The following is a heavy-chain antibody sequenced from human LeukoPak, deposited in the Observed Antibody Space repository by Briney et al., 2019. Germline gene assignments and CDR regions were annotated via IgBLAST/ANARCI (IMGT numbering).Heavy chain of an antibody. CDR2: IYTSGST. Sequence: SETLSLICTVSGGSISGYYWSWIRQPAGKGLEWIGRIYTSGSTNYNPSLKSRVTMSVDTSKNQFSLKVSSVTAADTAVYYCVGDYGGNLCHYWGQGTLVTVSS. V-gene: IGHV4-4*07. CDR1: GGSISGYY. D-gene: IGHD4-23*01. J-gene: IGHJ4*02. CDR3: VGDYGGNLCHY.